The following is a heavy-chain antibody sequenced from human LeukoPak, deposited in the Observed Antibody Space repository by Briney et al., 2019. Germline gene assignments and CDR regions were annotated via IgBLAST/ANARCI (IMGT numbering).Heavy chain of an antibody. CDR3: ARNFGGGDSSGPYY. J-gene: IGHJ4*02. V-gene: IGHV3-21*04. CDR1: GFTFSTYG. D-gene: IGHD3-22*01. Sequence: GGSLRLSCAGSGFTFSTYGMNWVRQAPGKGLEWVSSISSSSSYIYYADSVKGRFTISRDNAKNSLYLQMNSLRAEDTAFYYCARNFGGGDSSGPYYWGQGTLVTVSS. CDR2: ISSSSSYI.